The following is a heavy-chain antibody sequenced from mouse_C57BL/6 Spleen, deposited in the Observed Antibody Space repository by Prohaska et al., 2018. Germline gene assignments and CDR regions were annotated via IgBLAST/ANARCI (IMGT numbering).Heavy chain of an antibody. Sequence: HGKSLEWIGRINPYNGDTFYNQKFKGKATLTVDKSSSTAHMELRSLTSEDSAVYYCARGYYGSSYRGYYAMDYWGQGTSVTVSS. V-gene: IGHV1-20*01. J-gene: IGHJ4*01. D-gene: IGHD1-1*01. CDR3: ARGYYGSSYRGYYAMDY. CDR2: INPYNGDT.